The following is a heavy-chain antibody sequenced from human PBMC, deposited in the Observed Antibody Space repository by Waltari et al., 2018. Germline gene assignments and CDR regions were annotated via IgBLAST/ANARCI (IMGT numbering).Heavy chain of an antibody. CDR1: GGSISSYY. CDR3: ARAVDGFYDFWSGYDYYYYGMDV. D-gene: IGHD3-3*01. V-gene: IGHV4-59*01. J-gene: IGHJ6*02. Sequence: QVQLQESGPGLVKPSETLSLTCTVSGGSISSYYWSWIRQPPGKCLEWIGYIYYSGSTNYIPSVKSRDTISVDTSKNQFSLKLSTVTAADTAVYYCARAVDGFYDFWSGYDYYYYGMDVWGQGTTVTVSS. CDR2: IYYSGST.